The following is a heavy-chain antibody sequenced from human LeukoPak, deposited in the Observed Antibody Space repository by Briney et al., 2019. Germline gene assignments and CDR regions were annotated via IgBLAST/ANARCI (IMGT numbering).Heavy chain of an antibody. CDR1: GYTFTAYY. Sequence: ASVKVSCKASGYTFTAYYIHWVRQAPGQGLEWMGWINPNSGGTDYPQTFQGRVTMTRDTSTSTVYMDLNRLTSDDTAVYYCAKVSKLGCTGVSCYSAFDYWGQGSLVTVSS. CDR3: AKVSKLGCTGVSCYSAFDY. D-gene: IGHD2-8*02. V-gene: IGHV1-2*02. J-gene: IGHJ4*02. CDR2: INPNSGGT.